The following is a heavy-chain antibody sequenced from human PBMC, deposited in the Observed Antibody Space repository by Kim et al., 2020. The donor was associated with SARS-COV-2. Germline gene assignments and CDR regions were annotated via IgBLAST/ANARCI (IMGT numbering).Heavy chain of an antibody. J-gene: IGHJ5*02. V-gene: IGHV3-30*01. CDR3: ARGGDSSSWLNWFDP. D-gene: IGHD6-13*01. Sequence: DSVKGRFTISRDNSKHTLYLQMNSLRPEDTAVYYCARGGDSSSWLNWFDPWGQGTLVTVSS.